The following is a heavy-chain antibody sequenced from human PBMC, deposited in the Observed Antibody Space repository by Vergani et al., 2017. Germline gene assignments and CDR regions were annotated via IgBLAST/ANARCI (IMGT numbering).Heavy chain of an antibody. CDR2: ISCSGGIT. CDR1: GFTFSSYA. D-gene: IGHD2-21*02. Sequence: EVQLLESGGGLVQPGGSLRLSCAASGFTFSSYAMSWVRQAPGKGLEWVAAISCSGGITYYADSVKGRFTISRDNSKNTLYLQMNSLRAKATAVYYCAKELNVVVTTFDYWGQGTLVTVSS. CDR3: AKELNVVVTTFDY. J-gene: IGHJ4*02. V-gene: IGHV3-23*01.